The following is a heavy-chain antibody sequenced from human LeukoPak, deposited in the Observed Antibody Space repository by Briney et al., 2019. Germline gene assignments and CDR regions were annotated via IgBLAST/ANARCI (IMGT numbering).Heavy chain of an antibody. CDR1: GFTFSTYA. J-gene: IGHJ4*02. D-gene: IGHD2-15*01. V-gene: IGHV3-33*06. CDR3: AKQLGYCSDGSCYFPY. Sequence: GGSLRLSCAASGFTFSTYAMSWVRQAPGKGLEWVAVIWYDGSNKYYADSVKGRFTISRDNSKSTLCLQMNSLRAEDTAVYYCAKQLGYCSDGSCYFPYWGQGTLVTVSS. CDR2: IWYDGSNK.